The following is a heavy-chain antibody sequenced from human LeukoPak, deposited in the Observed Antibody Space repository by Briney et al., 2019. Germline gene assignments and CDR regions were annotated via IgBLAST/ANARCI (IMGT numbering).Heavy chain of an antibody. CDR2: ISADNGNT. J-gene: IGHJ3*02. CDR3: ARDHIAVAGNAAFDI. Sequence: ASVKVSCKTSGYTFTNYGISWVRQAPGQGLEWMGRISADNGNTNYAQRVQGRVTLTTDTSTNTAYMELRSLRSDDTGVYYCARDHIAVAGNAAFDIWGQGTMVTVSS. CDR1: GYTFTNYG. V-gene: IGHV1-18*01. D-gene: IGHD6-19*01.